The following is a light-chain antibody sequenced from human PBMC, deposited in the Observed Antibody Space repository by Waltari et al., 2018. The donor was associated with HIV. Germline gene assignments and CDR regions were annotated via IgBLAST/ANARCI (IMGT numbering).Light chain of an antibody. CDR1: SSDVGSYNL. V-gene: IGLV2-23*02. Sequence: QSALTQPASVSGSPGQSITISCTGTSSDVGSYNLVPWYQQHPGKAPKRRIYEVSKRPSGVSNRFSGSKSGNTASLTISGLQAEDEADYYCCSYAGSSTSVVFGGGTKLTVL. CDR3: CSYAGSSTSVV. J-gene: IGLJ2*01. CDR2: EVS.